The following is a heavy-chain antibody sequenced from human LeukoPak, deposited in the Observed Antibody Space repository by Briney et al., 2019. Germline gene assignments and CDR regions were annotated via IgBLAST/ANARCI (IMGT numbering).Heavy chain of an antibody. CDR3: ARSYRRGAITMLRGVANRGAFDI. CDR1: GFTFSSYA. Sequence: GGSLRLSCAASGFTFSSYAMHWVRQAPGKGLEWVALISYDGSNQYYADPVKGRFTISRDNSKNTLYLQMSSLRAEDTAVYYCARSYRRGAITMLRGVANRGAFDIWGQGTMVTVSS. D-gene: IGHD3-10*01. CDR2: ISYDGSNQ. J-gene: IGHJ3*02. V-gene: IGHV3-30*04.